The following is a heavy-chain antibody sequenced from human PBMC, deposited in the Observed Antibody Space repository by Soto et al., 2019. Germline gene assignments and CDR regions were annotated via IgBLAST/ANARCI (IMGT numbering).Heavy chain of an antibody. V-gene: IGHV3-30-3*01. J-gene: IGHJ4*02. D-gene: IGHD3-10*01. Sequence: QVQLVESGGGVVQPGRSLRLSCAASGFTFSSHSIQWVRQAPGKGLEWVAVISYDGSIKYYADSMKGRFTISRDNSKNTAYLQMNSLRAEDTAVFYCAREWSTSGDLDYWGQGTLVIVSS. CDR2: ISYDGSIK. CDR3: AREWSTSGDLDY. CDR1: GFTFSSHS.